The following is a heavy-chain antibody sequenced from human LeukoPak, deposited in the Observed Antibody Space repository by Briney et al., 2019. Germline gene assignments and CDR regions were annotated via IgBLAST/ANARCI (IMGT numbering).Heavy chain of an antibody. Sequence: SETLSLTCAVSGGSISSSSYYWGWIRQPPGKGLEWIGSIYYSGSTYYNPSLKSRVTISVDTSKNQFSLKLSSVTAADTAVYYCARHYYDSSGYWKEAFDIWGQGTMVTVSS. CDR3: ARHYYDSSGYWKEAFDI. CDR1: GGSISSSSYY. D-gene: IGHD3-22*01. V-gene: IGHV4-39*01. J-gene: IGHJ3*02. CDR2: IYYSGST.